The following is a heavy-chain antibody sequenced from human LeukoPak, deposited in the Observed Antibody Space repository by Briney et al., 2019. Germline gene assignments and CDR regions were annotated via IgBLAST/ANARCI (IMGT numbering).Heavy chain of an antibody. Sequence: GASVKVSCKASGYTFTGYYMHWVRQAPGQGLEWMGWINPNSGGTNYAQKFQGRVTMTRDTSISTAYMELSRLRSDDTAVYYCARGSIAARSRVAVLYYYYMDVWGKGTTVTVSS. CDR1: GYTFTGYY. CDR3: ARGSIAARSRVAVLYYYYMDV. CDR2: INPNSGGT. V-gene: IGHV1-2*02. J-gene: IGHJ6*03. D-gene: IGHD6-6*01.